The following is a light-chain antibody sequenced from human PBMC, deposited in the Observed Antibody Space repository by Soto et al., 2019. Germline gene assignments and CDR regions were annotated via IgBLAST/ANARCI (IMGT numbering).Light chain of an antibody. J-gene: IGLJ2*01. CDR2: EVS. CDR1: SSDVGGYNY. V-gene: IGLV2-8*01. CDR3: SSYAGSNNLL. Sequence: QSALTQPPSASGSPGQSVTISCTGTSSDVGGYNYVSWYQQHPGKAPKPMIYEVSTRPSGVPDRFSGSKSGNTASLTVSGLQAEDEADYYCSSYAGSNNLLFGGGTKLTVL.